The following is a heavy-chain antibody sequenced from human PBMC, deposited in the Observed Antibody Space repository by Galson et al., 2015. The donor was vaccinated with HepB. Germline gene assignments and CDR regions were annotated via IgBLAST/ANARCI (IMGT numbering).Heavy chain of an antibody. Sequence: CAISGDSVSTNSAAWNWIRQSPSRGLEWLGRTYYRSNWYNDYAVSVKSRITINPDTSKNQFSLQLNSVTPEDTAVYYCARSAPTSISGYRSHYYYYYGMDVWGLGTTVTVSS. CDR1: GDSVSTNSAA. D-gene: IGHD3-22*01. V-gene: IGHV6-1*01. CDR2: TYYRSNWYN. J-gene: IGHJ6*02. CDR3: ARSAPTSISGYRSHYYYYYGMDV.